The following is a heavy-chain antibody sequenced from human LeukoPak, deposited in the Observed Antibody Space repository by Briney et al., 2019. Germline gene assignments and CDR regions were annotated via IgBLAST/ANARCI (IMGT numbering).Heavy chain of an antibody. CDR2: ISSSSSYI. J-gene: IGHJ6*03. D-gene: IGHD1-26*01. CDR3: ARGGTGYSGPHAPDYYMDV. V-gene: IGHV3-21*01. CDR1: GFTFSSYS. Sequence: PGGSLRLSCAASGFTFSSYSMNWVRQAPGKGLEWVSPISSSSSYIYYADSVKGRFTISRDNAKNSLYLQMNSLRAEDTAVYYCARGGTGYSGPHAPDYYMDVWGKGTTVTVSS.